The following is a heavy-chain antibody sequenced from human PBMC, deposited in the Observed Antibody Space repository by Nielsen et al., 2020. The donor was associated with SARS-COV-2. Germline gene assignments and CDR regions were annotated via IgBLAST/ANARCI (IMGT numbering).Heavy chain of an antibody. CDR3: ARTHRTALYPYWYFDL. CDR1: GGSISSYY. CDR2: IYYSGST. D-gene: IGHD2-8*01. V-gene: IGHV4-59*01. J-gene: IGHJ2*01. Sequence: SETLSLTCTVSGGSISSYYWSWIRQPPGKGLEWIGYIYYSGSTNYNPSLKSRVTISVDTSKNQFSLKLSSVTAADTAVYYCARTHRTALYPYWYFDLWGRGTLVTVSS.